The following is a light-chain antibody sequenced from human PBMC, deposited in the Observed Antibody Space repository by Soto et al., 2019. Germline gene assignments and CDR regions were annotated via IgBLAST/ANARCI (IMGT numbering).Light chain of an antibody. CDR3: SSYTSSSTVV. V-gene: IGLV2-14*01. J-gene: IGLJ3*02. Sequence: QSVLTQPASVSGSPGQSITISCTGTSSDVGSYKYVSWYQQHPGKAPKVMIHEVSNRPSGVSNRFSGSKSGNTASLTISGLQTEDEADYYCSSYTSSSTVVFGGGTKVTVL. CDR1: SSDVGSYKY. CDR2: EVS.